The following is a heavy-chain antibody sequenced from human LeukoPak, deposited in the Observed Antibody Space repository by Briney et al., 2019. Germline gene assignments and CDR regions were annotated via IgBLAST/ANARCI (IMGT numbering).Heavy chain of an antibody. CDR2: ISAYNGNT. Sequence: ASVKVSCKASGYTFTSYGISWVRQAPGQGLEWMGWISAYNGNTNYAQKLQGRVTMTTDTSTSTAYMELRSLRSDDTAVYYCARENYDFWSGYGMDVWGQGTTVIVSS. CDR3: ARENYDFWSGYGMDV. D-gene: IGHD3-3*01. V-gene: IGHV1-18*01. CDR1: GYTFTSYG. J-gene: IGHJ6*02.